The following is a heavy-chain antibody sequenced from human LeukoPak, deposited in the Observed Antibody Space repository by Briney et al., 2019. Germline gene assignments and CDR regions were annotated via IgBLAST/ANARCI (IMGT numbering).Heavy chain of an antibody. D-gene: IGHD5-12*01. V-gene: IGHV3-7*01. CDR1: GFTFTTYW. J-gene: IGHJ4*02. CDR2: INQDGSEK. Sequence: HPGGSLRLSCAASGFTFTTYWMTWVRQAPGKGLEWVANINQDGSEKYFVDSVRGRFSISRDNAKNSLYLQMNSLRAEDTAVYYCARVQKSRKSVASAVDCWGQGTVVIVSS. CDR3: ARVQKSRKSVASAVDC.